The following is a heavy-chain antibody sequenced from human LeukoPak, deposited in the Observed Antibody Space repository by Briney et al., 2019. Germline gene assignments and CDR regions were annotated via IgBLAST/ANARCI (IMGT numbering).Heavy chain of an antibody. D-gene: IGHD3-10*01. CDR1: GYTFTGNF. J-gene: IGHJ5*02. V-gene: IGHV1-2*02. CDR2: INPNNGDT. CDR3: ARSYYYGSGKANWFDP. Sequence: GASVKVSCKTSGYTFTGNFMHWVRQAPGQGPEWMGWINPNNGDTNYAQKLQGRVTMTTDTSTSTAYMELSRLRSDDTAVYYCARSYYYGSGKANWFDPWGQGTLVTVSS.